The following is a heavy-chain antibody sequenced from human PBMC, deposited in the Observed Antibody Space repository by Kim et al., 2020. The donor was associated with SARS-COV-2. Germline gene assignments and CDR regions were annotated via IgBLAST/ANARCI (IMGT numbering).Heavy chain of an antibody. V-gene: IGHV1-69*13. CDR2: IIPIFGTA. CDR3: ARECWGYSYGYVC. CDR1: GGTFSSYA. J-gene: IGHJ4*02. D-gene: IGHD5-18*01. Sequence: SVKVSCKASGGTFSSYAISWVRQAPGQGLEWMGGIIPIFGTANYAQKFQGRVTITADESTSTAYMELSSLRSEDTAVYYCARECWGYSYGYVCWGQGTLVTVSS.